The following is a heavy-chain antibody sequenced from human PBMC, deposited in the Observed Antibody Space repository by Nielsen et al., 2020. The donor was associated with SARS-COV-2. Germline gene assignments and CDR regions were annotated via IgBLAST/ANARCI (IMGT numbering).Heavy chain of an antibody. CDR1: GFTFSDYY. J-gene: IGHJ3*02. Sequence: GRSLRLSCAASGFTFSDYYMSWIRQAPGKGLEWVSYISSSSSYTNYADSVKGRFTISRDNAKNSLYLQMNSLRAEDTAVYYCARLPLIAAAGVHDAFDIWGQGTMVTVSS. V-gene: IGHV3-11*03. D-gene: IGHD6-13*01. CDR2: ISSSSSYT. CDR3: ARLPLIAAAGVHDAFDI.